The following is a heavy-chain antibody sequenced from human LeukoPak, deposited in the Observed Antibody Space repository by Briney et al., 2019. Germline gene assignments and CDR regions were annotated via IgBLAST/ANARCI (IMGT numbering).Heavy chain of an antibody. D-gene: IGHD2-2*01. CDR2: INSDGSST. V-gene: IGHV3-74*01. CDR3: ARALVVPTAMDAFDI. J-gene: IGHJ3*02. Sequence: GGSLRLSCAASGFTFSSYWMHWVRQAPGKGLVWVSRINSDGSSTSYADSVKGRFTISRDNAKSTLYLQMNSLRAEDTAVYYCARALVVPTAMDAFDIWGQGTMVTVSS. CDR1: GFTFSSYW.